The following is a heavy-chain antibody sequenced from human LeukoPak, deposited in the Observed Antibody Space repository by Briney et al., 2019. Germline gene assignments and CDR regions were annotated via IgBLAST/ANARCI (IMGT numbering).Heavy chain of an antibody. V-gene: IGHV3-7*01. CDR2: IREDGNEK. CDR1: GFTFSRHW. D-gene: IGHD3-10*01. J-gene: IGHJ6*02. CDR3: ARILSRSSYDTMDA. Sequence: GGSLRLSCAASGFTFSRHWMSWVRQAPGKGLEGVGNIREDGNEKYYVDSVRGRFTISRDNARTSVYLEMSSLRAEDTAVYYCARILSRSSYDTMDAWGQGTTVTVSS.